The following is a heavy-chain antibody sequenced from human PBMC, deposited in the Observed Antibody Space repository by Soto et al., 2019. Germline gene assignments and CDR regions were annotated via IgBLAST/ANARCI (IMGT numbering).Heavy chain of an antibody. CDR3: ARGGGSTGYSSSWLKNDY. CDR1: GFTFSSYG. J-gene: IGHJ4*02. D-gene: IGHD6-13*01. CDR2: IWYDGSNK. V-gene: IGHV3-33*01. Sequence: QVQLVESGGGVVQPGRSLRLSCAASGFTFSSYGMHWVRQAPGKGLEWVAVIWYDGSNKYYADSVKGRFTISRDNSKNTLNLKMNSLRAEDTAVYYCARGGGSTGYSSSWLKNDYWGQGTLVTVSS.